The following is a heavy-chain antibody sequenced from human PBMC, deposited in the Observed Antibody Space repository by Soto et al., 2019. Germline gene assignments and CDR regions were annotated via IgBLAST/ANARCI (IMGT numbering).Heavy chain of an antibody. Sequence: EVQLVESGGGLVQPGGSLRLSCAASGFSVSNNYMSWVRQAPGKGLECVSLIYSGGDTYYVDSVKGRFSISRDSSKNTLYLQMNSLRAEDSAVYYCARNSPVTTLGYWGQGTVVTVAS. CDR2: IYSGGDT. J-gene: IGHJ4*02. CDR3: ARNSPVTTLGY. V-gene: IGHV3-66*01. D-gene: IGHD4-17*01. CDR1: GFSVSNNY.